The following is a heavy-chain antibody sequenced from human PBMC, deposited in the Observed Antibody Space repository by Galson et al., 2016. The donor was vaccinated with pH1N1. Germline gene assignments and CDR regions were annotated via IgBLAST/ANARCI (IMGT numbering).Heavy chain of an antibody. CDR2: IKQDGTEQ. Sequence: SLRLSCAASGFSFSSYWLSWVRQAPGKGLEWVANIKQDGTEQYYVASVKGRFTISRDNAKNSLYLEMNSLRVEDTAVYYGVRAIGAKSAYWGQGTLVTVSS. V-gene: IGHV3-7*03. J-gene: IGHJ4*02. CDR3: VRAIGAKSAY. D-gene: IGHD4/OR15-4a*01. CDR1: GFSFSSYW.